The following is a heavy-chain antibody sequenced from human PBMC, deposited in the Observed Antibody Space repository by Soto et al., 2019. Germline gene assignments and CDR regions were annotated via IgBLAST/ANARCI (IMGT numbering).Heavy chain of an antibody. V-gene: IGHV1-46*01. Sequence: QVQLVESGAEVKKPGASVTVSCKASGYTFTSYYLHWVRQAPGQGLEWMGKINPSGGTTSYAKKFQGRFTMTRDTSTSTVYMELSSLRSEDTAVYYCVRGDYSDSSGYYGDPPYFDYWGQGTLVTVSS. CDR3: VRGDYSDSSGYYGDPPYFDY. CDR2: INPSGGTT. D-gene: IGHD3-22*01. J-gene: IGHJ4*02. CDR1: GYTFTSYY.